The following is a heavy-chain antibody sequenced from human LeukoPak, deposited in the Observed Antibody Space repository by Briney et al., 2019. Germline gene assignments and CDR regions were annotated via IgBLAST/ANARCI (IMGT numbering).Heavy chain of an antibody. CDR2: IATTGDRT. CDR1: AFTFTNYD. J-gene: IGHJ4*02. V-gene: IGHV3-23*01. CDR3: AQHWNC. Sequence: GGSLRLSCAPSAFTFTNYDMSWVRQAPGKGLVWASSIATTGDRTYYADSVKGRFTTSRDNAKNTLYLQMNSLRAKDMGVYFCAQHWNCGGQGSLHTVSS. D-gene: IGHD1-7*01.